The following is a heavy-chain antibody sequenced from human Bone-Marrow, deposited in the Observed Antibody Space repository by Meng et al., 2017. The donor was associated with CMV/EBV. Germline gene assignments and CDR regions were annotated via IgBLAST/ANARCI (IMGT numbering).Heavy chain of an antibody. V-gene: IGHV3-7*01. CDR1: GFTFSSYW. Sequence: GESLKISCAASGFTFSSYWMSWVRQAPGKGLEWVANIKQDGSEKYYVDSVKGRVTISRDNAKNTVFLQMNSLRVEDTAVYYCARIDYLDAFDSWGQGTMVTVSS. CDR3: ARIDYLDAFDS. J-gene: IGHJ3*02. CDR2: IKQDGSEK. D-gene: IGHD4-11*01.